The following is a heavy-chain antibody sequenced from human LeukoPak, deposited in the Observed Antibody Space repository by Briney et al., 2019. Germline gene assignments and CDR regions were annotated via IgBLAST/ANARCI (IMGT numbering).Heavy chain of an antibody. D-gene: IGHD3-10*01. CDR2: MNPNSGNT. J-gene: IGHJ6*03. CDR1: GYTFTSYD. CDR3: ARGLWFGGYYYYYYMDV. Sequence: ASVKVSCKASGYTFTSYDINWVRQATGQGLEWMGWMNPNSGNTGYAQKFQGRVTMTRNTSISTAYMELNSLRSEDTAVYYCARGLWFGGYYYYYYMDVWGKGTTVTVSS. V-gene: IGHV1-8*01.